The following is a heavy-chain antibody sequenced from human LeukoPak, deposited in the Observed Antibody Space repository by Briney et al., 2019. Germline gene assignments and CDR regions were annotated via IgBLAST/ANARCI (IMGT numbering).Heavy chain of an antibody. J-gene: IGHJ4*02. V-gene: IGHV4-59*08. CDR1: GGSISGYY. Sequence: SETLSLTCTVSGGSISGYYWSWIRQPPGKGLEWIGYIYYSGSTNYNPSLKSRVTISVDTSKNQFSLKLSSVTAADTAVYYCARGGGYYDSSGYYYGIFDYWGQGTLVTVSS. D-gene: IGHD3-22*01. CDR2: IYYSGST. CDR3: ARGGGYYDSSGYYYGIFDY.